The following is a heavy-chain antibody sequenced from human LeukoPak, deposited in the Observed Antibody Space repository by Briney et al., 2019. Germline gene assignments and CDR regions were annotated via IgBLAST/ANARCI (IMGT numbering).Heavy chain of an antibody. CDR2: ISSSGSTT. J-gene: IGHJ3*02. V-gene: IGHV3-11*04. CDR1: GFTFSDYY. D-gene: IGHD2-15*01. Sequence: PGGSLRLSCAASGFTFSDYYMGWIRQAPGKGLEWVSYISSSGSTTYYADSVKGRFTISRDNADNSLHLRMSSLKVEDTAVYYCARDGFCSGGNCYSRAFDIWGQGTMVTVSS. CDR3: ARDGFCSGGNCYSRAFDI.